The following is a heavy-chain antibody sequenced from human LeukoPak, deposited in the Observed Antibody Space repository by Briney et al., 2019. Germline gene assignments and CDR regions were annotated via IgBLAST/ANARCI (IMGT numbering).Heavy chain of an antibody. Sequence: ASVKVSCKASGYTFTSYGISWVRQATGQGLEWMGWMNPNSGNTGYAQKFQGRVTMTRNTSISTAYMELSSLRSEDTAVYYCARGLESAISYYYYYGMDVWGQGTTVTVSS. D-gene: IGHD3-3*01. CDR3: ARGLESAISYYYYYGMDV. V-gene: IGHV1-8*02. J-gene: IGHJ6*02. CDR2: MNPNSGNT. CDR1: GYTFTSYG.